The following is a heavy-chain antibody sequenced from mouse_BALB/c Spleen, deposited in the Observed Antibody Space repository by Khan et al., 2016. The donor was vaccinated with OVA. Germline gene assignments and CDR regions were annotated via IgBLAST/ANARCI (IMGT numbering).Heavy chain of an antibody. D-gene: IGHD1-2*01. Sequence: EVELVESGAEFVKPGASVKLSCTASGFNIKDTYIHWVKQRPEQGLEWIGRIDPANGKTNYDPKFQGKATLTADTSSNTAFLHLSSLTSEDTVVYFCAHSLLLYAMDYWGQGTSVTVSS. CDR2: IDPANGKT. CDR1: GFNIKDTY. CDR3: AHSLLLYAMDY. J-gene: IGHJ4*01. V-gene: IGHV14-3*02.